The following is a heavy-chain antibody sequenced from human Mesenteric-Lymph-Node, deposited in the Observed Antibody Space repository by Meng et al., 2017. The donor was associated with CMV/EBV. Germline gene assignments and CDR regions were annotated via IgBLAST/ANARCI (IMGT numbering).Heavy chain of an antibody. CDR3: AKDSLGSHYCSGGRCYSGWFDP. Sequence: RYYWSWIRQPPGKGLEWIGYIYYSGGTLYNPSLKSRVTISADTSKNQFSLKLTSVTAADTAVYYCAKDSLGSHYCSGGRCYSGWFDPWGQGTLVTVSS. CDR1: RYY. CDR2: IYYSGGT. V-gene: IGHV4-59*12. J-gene: IGHJ5*02. D-gene: IGHD2-15*01.